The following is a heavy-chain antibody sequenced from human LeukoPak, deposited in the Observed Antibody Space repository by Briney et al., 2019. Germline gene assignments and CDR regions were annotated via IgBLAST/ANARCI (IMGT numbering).Heavy chain of an antibody. CDR2: ISGSGGTT. CDR1: GFTFSRYA. V-gene: IGHV3-23*01. Sequence: GGSLRLSCAASGFTFSRYAMSWVRQAPGKGLEWISAISGSGGTTYYADSVRGRFTISRDNSKNTLYLQMDSLRAEDTAVYYCAKDHESDGYPCLDHWGLGTLVTVSS. CDR3: AKDHESDGYPCLDH. J-gene: IGHJ4*02. D-gene: IGHD3-22*01.